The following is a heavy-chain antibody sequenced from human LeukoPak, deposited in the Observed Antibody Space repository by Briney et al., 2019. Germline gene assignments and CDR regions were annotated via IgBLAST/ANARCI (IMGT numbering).Heavy chain of an antibody. Sequence: AETLSLTCTVSGGSISHYYWSWIRQSPGKGLEWIGYVSNSGTTNYRPSLRSRVTVSVDTSQNHVSLKLTSMTAADTGLYSCARHHSSAYPFDYWGQGTLVTVSS. V-gene: IGHV4-59*08. D-gene: IGHD3-22*01. J-gene: IGHJ4*02. CDR3: ARHHSSAYPFDY. CDR2: VSNSGTT. CDR1: GGSISHYY.